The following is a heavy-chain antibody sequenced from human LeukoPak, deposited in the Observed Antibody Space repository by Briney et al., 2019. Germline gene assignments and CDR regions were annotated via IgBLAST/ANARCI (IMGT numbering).Heavy chain of an antibody. CDR2: ISYDGSNK. V-gene: IGHV3-30*18. CDR3: AKVYCSSTRCYGMDV. CDR1: GFTFSSYG. J-gene: IGHJ6*04. D-gene: IGHD2-2*01. Sequence: PGGSLRLSCAASGFTFSSYGMQWVRQAPGKGVEWVAVISYDGSNKYYADSVKGGFTISRDNSKSTLYLQMNSLRAEDTAVYYCAKVYCSSTRCYGMDVWGKGTTVTVSS.